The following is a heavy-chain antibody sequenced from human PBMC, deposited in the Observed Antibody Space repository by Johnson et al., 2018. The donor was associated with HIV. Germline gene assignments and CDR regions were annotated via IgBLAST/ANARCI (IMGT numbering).Heavy chain of an antibody. CDR2: IKQDGSEK. CDR1: GFTFSSYW. CDR3: TTDREYCSGGSCYLNAFDI. V-gene: IGHV3-7*05. J-gene: IGHJ3*02. D-gene: IGHD2-15*01. Sequence: VQLVESGGGLVQPGGSLRLSCAVSGFTFSSYWMTWVRQAPGKGLEWVANIKQDGSEKYYVDSVKGRFTISRDNAKNSLYLQMNSLKTEDTAVYYCTTDREYCSGGSCYLNAFDIWGQGTMVTVSS.